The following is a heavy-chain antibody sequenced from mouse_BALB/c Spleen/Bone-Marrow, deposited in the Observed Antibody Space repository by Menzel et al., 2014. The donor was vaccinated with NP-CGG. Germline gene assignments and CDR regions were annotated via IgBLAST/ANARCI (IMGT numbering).Heavy chain of an antibody. CDR2: ILPGSGNT. J-gene: IGHJ1*01. CDR3: ARESDYWYFDV. V-gene: IGHV1-9*01. Sequence: QVQLQQPGAELMKPGASAKISCKATGYTFSSYWIEWVKQRPGHGLEWIGEILPGSGNTNYNEKFKGKATFTADTSSNTAYMQLSSLTSEDSAVYYCARESDYWYFDVWGAGTTVTVSS. CDR1: GYTFSSYW.